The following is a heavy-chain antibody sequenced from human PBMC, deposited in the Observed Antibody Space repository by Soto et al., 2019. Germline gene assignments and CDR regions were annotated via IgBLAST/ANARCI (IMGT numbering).Heavy chain of an antibody. CDR3: ASGIAAAGPTYYYFDY. D-gene: IGHD6-13*01. CDR2: IIPIFGTA. J-gene: IGHJ4*02. Sequence: QVQLVQSGAEVKKPGSSVKVSCKASGGTFSSYAISWVRQAPGQGLEWMGGIIPIFGTANYVQKFQGRVTITADESTSTAYMELSSLRSEDTAVYYCASGIAAAGPTYYYFDYWGQGTLVTVSS. CDR1: GGTFSSYA. V-gene: IGHV1-69*01.